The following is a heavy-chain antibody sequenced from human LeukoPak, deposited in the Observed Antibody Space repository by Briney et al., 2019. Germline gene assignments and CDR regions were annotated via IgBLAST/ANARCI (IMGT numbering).Heavy chain of an antibody. CDR1: GYTFTSYG. J-gene: IGHJ4*02. D-gene: IGHD4-17*01. CDR2: ISAYNGNT. CDR3: ARDGGYGDLGDY. Sequence: ASVKFSCRASGYTFTSYGISWVRQAPGQGLEWMGWISAYNGNTNYAQKLQGRVTMTTDTSTSRAYMELRSLRSDDTAVYYCARDGGYGDLGDYWGQGTLVTVSS. V-gene: IGHV1-18*04.